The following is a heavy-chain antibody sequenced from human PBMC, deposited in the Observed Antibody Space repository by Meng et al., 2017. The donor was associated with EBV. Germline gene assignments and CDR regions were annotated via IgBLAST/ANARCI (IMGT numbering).Heavy chain of an antibody. CDR1: GGTFRSDA. D-gene: IGHD3-10*01. V-gene: IGHV1-69*01. Sequence: QVKLVRSGAELKKPGSSVKVPCKTSGGTFRSDAISWVRQAPGQGLEWMGGLIPMSDAPHYAQKFQGRVTITADESTSTHYMDLSGLRSEDTAVYYCASESGRGFTPDYWGQGTLVTVSS. J-gene: IGHJ4*02. CDR2: LIPMSDAP. CDR3: ASESGRGFTPDY.